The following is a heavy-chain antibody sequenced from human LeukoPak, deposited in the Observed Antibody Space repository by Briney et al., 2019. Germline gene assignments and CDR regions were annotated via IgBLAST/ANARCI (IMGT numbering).Heavy chain of an antibody. J-gene: IGHJ4*02. CDR1: GFTFSSYG. CDR2: ISGSGGYT. Sequence: GGSLRLSCAASGFTFSSYGMHWVRQAPGKGLEWVSVISGSGGYTYYAGSVKGRFTISRDNSENSLYLQMNSLRAEDTAVYYCARVMRRLCSDHWGQGTLVTVSS. CDR3: ARVMRRLCSDH. D-gene: IGHD3-10*02. V-gene: IGHV3-23*01.